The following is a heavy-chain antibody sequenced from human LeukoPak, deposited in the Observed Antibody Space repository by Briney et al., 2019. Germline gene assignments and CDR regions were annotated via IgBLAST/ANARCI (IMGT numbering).Heavy chain of an antibody. V-gene: IGHV4-39*07. CDR2: IYYSGST. CDR3: ARDVNEYSSPLDAFDI. J-gene: IGHJ3*02. CDR1: GGSISSSSYY. Sequence: PSETLSLTCTVSGGSISSSSYYWGWIRQPPGKGLEWIGSIYYSGSTYYNPSLKSRVTISVDTSKNQFSLKLSSVTAADTAVYYCARDVNEYSSPLDAFDIWGQGTMVTVSS. D-gene: IGHD6-6*01.